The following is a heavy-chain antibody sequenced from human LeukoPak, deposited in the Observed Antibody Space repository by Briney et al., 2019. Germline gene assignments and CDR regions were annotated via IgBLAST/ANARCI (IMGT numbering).Heavy chain of an antibody. CDR2: IYHSGST. V-gene: IGHV4-30-2*01. D-gene: IGHD5-12*01. CDR3: ARDYSRGFLDY. Sequence: PSQTLSLTCAVSGGSISSGGYSWSWIRQPPGKGLEWIGYIYHSGSTYYNPSLKSRVTISVDRSKNQFSLKLSSVTAADTAVYYCARDYSRGFLDYWGQGTLVTVSS. CDR1: GGSISSGGYS. J-gene: IGHJ4*02.